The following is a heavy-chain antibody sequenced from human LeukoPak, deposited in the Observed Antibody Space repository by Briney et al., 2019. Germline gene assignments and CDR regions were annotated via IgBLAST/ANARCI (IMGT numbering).Heavy chain of an antibody. J-gene: IGHJ4*02. CDR2: INHSGST. V-gene: IGHV4-34*01. CDR3: ARGSAGIIDY. D-gene: IGHD1-1*01. CDR1: GGSFSGYY. Sequence: SETLSLTCAVYGGSFSGYYWSWIRQRPGKGLEWIGEINHSGSTNYNPSLKSRVTISVDTSKNQFSLKLSSVTAADTAVYYCARGSAGIIDYWGQGTLVTVSS.